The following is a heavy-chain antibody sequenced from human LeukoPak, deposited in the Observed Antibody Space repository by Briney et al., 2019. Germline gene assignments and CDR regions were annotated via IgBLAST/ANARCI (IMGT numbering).Heavy chain of an antibody. CDR3: ARGRNYYDSSRYYYEGDAFDI. Sequence: ASVKVSCKASGYTFTGYYMHWVRQAPGRGLEWMGIINPSGGSIRYAQKFQGRVTMTRDTSTSTVYMELSSLRSEDTAVYYCARGRNYYDSSRYYYEGDAFDIWGQGTMVTVSS. CDR2: INPSGGSI. V-gene: IGHV1-46*01. CDR1: GYTFTGYY. D-gene: IGHD3-22*01. J-gene: IGHJ3*02.